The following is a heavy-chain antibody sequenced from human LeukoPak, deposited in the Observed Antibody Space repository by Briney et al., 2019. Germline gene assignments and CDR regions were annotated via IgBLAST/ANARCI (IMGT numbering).Heavy chain of an antibody. D-gene: IGHD6-13*01. CDR2: ISSSSSYI. CDR3: ARVLAAAGSY. V-gene: IGHV3-21*01. CDR1: GFTFSSYS. Sequence: GGSLRLSCAASGFTFSSYSMNWVRQAPGKGLEWVSSISSSSSYIYYADSMKGRFTISRDNAKNSLYLQMNSLRAEDTAVYYCARVLAAAGSYWGQGTLVTVSS. J-gene: IGHJ4*02.